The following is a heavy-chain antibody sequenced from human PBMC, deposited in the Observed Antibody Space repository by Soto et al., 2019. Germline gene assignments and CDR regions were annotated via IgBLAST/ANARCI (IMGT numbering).Heavy chain of an antibody. CDR3: ASYYYDSSGYPDAFDI. Sequence: GGSLRLSCGTSGSTFANFGMGWVRQAPGKGLEWVANIKQDGSEKYYVDSVKGRFTISRDNAKNSLYLQMNSLRAEDTAVYYCASYYYDSSGYPDAFDIWGQGTMVTVSS. D-gene: IGHD3-22*01. CDR2: IKQDGSEK. J-gene: IGHJ3*02. CDR1: GSTFANFG. V-gene: IGHV3-7*01.